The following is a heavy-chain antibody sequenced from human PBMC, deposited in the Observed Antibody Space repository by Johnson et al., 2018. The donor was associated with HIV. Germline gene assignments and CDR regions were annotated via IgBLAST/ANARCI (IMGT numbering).Heavy chain of an antibody. J-gene: IGHJ3*02. CDR1: RFTFSSYW. CDR3: ARTQRVTMIVVSLGAFDI. V-gene: IGHV3-7*01. D-gene: IGHD3-22*01. Sequence: EVQLVESGGGVVQPGGSLRLSCAASRFTFSSYWMHWVRQAPGKGLEWVANINQDGSEKLYVDSVKGRFTISRDNAKNSLYLQMNSLRAEDTAVYYCARTQRVTMIVVSLGAFDIWGQGTMVTVSS. CDR2: INQDGSEK.